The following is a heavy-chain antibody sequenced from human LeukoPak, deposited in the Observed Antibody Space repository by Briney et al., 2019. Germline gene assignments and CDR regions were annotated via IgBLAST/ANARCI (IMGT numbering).Heavy chain of an antibody. V-gene: IGHV4-31*03. D-gene: IGHD3-3*01. CDR3: ARMTGPYYDFWRVNWFDP. Sequence: ASETLSLTCTVSGGSISSGGYSWSWIRQHPGKGLEWIGYIYYSGSTYYNPSLKSRVTISVDTSKNQFSLKLSSVTAADTAVYYCARMTGPYYDFWRVNWFDPWGQGTLVTVSS. CDR1: GGSISSGGYS. CDR2: IYYSGST. J-gene: IGHJ5*02.